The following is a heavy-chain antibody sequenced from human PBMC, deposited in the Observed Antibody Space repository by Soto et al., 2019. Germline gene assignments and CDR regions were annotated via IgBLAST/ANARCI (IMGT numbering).Heavy chain of an antibody. CDR2: INHSGST. V-gene: IGHV4-34*01. CDR3: ATLWDLSDSFFPHGLEV. J-gene: IGHJ6*01. CDR1: VVSFSGYY. D-gene: IGHD1-26*01. Sequence: SETLSLTCAFYVVSFSGYYWSWIRHPPEKGLEWIGEINHSGSTNYNPSLKSRVTISVDTSKSQFSLKLTSVTAADTAVYYCATLWDLSDSFFPHGLEVWGQGTTVSLS.